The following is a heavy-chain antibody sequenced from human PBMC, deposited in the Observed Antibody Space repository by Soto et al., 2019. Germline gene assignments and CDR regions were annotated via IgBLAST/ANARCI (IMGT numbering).Heavy chain of an antibody. V-gene: IGHV3-23*01. CDR1: GFTFTDYA. CDR3: AKAVYANRSYHLVPDY. J-gene: IGHJ4*02. CDR2: ISGRDGST. D-gene: IGHD3-16*02. Sequence: EVQLLESGGGLVQPGGSLRLSCAASGFTFTDYAMSWFRQAPGKGLEWVSGISGRDGSTSYADSVRGRFTISRDNSKNTVYLQMNSLRADDTAVYHCAKAVYANRSYHLVPDYWGQGTLVIVSS.